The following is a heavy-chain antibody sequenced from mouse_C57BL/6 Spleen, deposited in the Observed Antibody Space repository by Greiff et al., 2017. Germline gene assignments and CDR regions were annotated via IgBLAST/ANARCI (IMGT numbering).Heavy chain of an antibody. D-gene: IGHD6-1*01. CDR1: GYTFTSYW. Sequence: VQLQQSGAELAKPGASVQLSCKASGYTFTSYWMHWVKQRPGQGLEWIGYINPSSGYTKYNQKFKDKATLTADKSSSTAYMQLSSLTYEDSAVYYCARNNEDPWGYFDYWGQGTTLTVSS. V-gene: IGHV1-7*01. CDR3: ARNNEDPWGYFDY. CDR2: INPSSGYT. J-gene: IGHJ2*01.